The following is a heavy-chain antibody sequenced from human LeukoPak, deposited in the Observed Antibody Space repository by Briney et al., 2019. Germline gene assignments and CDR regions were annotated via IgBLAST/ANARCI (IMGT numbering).Heavy chain of an antibody. V-gene: IGHV1-69*13. CDR2: IIPIFGTA. CDR1: GGTFSSYA. Sequence: ASVKVSCKASGGTFSSYAISWVRQAPGQGLEWMGGIIPIFGTANYAQKFQGRVTITADESTSTAYMELSSLRSEDTAVYYCARAGQLVDYFDYWGRGTLVTVSS. CDR3: ARAGQLVDYFDY. J-gene: IGHJ4*02. D-gene: IGHD6-6*01.